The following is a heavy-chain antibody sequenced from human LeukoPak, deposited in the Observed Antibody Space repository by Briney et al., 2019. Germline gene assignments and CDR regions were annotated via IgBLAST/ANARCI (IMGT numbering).Heavy chain of an antibody. CDR3: ARHGGFYDFWSAITKYYFDL. D-gene: IGHD3-3*01. CDR2: IYHSGST. J-gene: IGHJ2*01. Sequence: PSETLSLTCAVSGYSISSGYYWAWIRQPPGKGLEWIGSIYHSGSTDYNTSLKSRVTISIDTSKNQFSLKLSSVTAADTAVHYCARHGGFYDFWSAITKYYFDLWGRGTLVTVSS. CDR1: GYSISSGYY. V-gene: IGHV4-38-2*01.